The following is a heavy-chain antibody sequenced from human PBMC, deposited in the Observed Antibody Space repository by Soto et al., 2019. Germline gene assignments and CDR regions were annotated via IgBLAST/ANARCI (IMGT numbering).Heavy chain of an antibody. CDR3: ARQIAATGTAGTFDY. D-gene: IGHD6-13*01. CDR1: GDSVSSHSAA. CDR2: TYYRSTWSN. Sequence: QVQLQQSGPGLVKPSQTLSLTCAISGDSVSSHSAAWTWIRQSPSRGLEWLGRTYYRSTWSNDYAISVKSRIPINPDTSNNQFSLHLNSVTPEDTAVYYCARQIAATGTAGTFDYWGQGTLVTVSS. J-gene: IGHJ4*02. V-gene: IGHV6-1*01.